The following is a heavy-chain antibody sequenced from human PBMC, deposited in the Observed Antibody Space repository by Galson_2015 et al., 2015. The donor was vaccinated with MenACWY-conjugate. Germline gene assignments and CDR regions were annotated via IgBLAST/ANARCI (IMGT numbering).Heavy chain of an antibody. V-gene: IGHV3-21*01. D-gene: IGHD6-13*01. Sequence: SLRLSCAASGFTFSSFSMNWVRQAPGKGLEWVSSISATSATIYYADSVKGRFTISRDNAKNSLYLQMNSLRAEDTAVYYCARTAGSVPHWGQGTLVTVSS. CDR3: ARTAGSVPH. CDR1: GFTFSSFS. J-gene: IGHJ4*02. CDR2: ISATSATI.